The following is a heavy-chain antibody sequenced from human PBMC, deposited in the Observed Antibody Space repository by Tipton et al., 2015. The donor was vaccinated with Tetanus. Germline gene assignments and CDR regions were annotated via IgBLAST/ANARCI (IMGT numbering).Heavy chain of an antibody. J-gene: IGHJ4*02. CDR2: IFPQFGTS. CDR3: ARGMDYDSSGIDDF. CDR1: GGTFSTYA. Sequence: QVQLVQSGAEVKKPGASVRVSCKTSGGTFSTYAVSWVRQAPGHGFEWMGGIFPQFGTSNYAPKFQGRVTMTADTSTATAYMELSSLRSDDTAVYYCARGMDYDSSGIDDFWGQGTLVTVSS. D-gene: IGHD3-22*01. V-gene: IGHV1-69*06.